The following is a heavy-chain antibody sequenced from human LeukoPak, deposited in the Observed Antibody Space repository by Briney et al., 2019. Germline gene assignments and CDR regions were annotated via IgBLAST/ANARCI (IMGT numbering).Heavy chain of an antibody. Sequence: GGSLRLSCAASGFTFSSYGMHWVRQAPGKGLEWVAVIWYDGSNKYYADSVKGRFTISRDNSKNTLYLQMNSLRAEDTAVYYCARDKGGNGLRGINWFDPWGQGTLVTVSS. CDR2: IWYDGSNK. CDR1: GFTFSSYG. J-gene: IGHJ5*02. CDR3: ARDKGGNGLRGINWFDP. V-gene: IGHV3-33*01. D-gene: IGHD4-23*01.